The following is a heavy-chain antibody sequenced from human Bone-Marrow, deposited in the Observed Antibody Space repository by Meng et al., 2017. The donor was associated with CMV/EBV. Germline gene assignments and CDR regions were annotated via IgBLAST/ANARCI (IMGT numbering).Heavy chain of an antibody. CDR1: GYTFASYG. J-gene: IGHJ2*01. Sequence: ASVKVSCKASGYTFASYGVSWVRQAPGQGLECLGWISAYNGDSHYSQSLQGRVTMTTDTSTRTAYMELRSLRSDDTAVYYCARGRVRVGQRYTILNWDFDLWGRGTLVTVSS. V-gene: IGHV1-18*01. CDR2: ISAYNGDS. CDR3: ARGRVRVGQRYTILNWDFDL. D-gene: IGHD1-14*01.